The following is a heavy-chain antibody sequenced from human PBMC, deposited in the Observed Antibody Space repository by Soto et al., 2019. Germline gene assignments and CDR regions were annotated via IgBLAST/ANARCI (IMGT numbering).Heavy chain of an antibody. D-gene: IGHD3-16*01. CDR1: GYTFASYG. Sequence: GASVTVSCTASGYTFASYGSSWVRQAHGQGLEWMGWISTYNGNTKYAQKLQGRVTMTTDTSTSTAYMELRSLRADDTAVYYCAREFRLGAVGTVGFDYWGQGTLVTVSS. CDR3: AREFRLGAVGTVGFDY. V-gene: IGHV1-18*01. CDR2: ISTYNGNT. J-gene: IGHJ4*02.